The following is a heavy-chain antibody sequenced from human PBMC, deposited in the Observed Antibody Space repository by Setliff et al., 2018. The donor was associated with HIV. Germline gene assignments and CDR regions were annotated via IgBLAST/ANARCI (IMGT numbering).Heavy chain of an antibody. V-gene: IGHV3-7*03. CDR1: GFTFSSYW. Sequence: PGGSLRLSCAASGFTFSSYWMSWVRQAPGKGLEWVANIKQDGSEKYYVDSVKGRFTISRDNSKNTLYLQMNSLRAEDTAVYYCAKDDYGDPFDYWGQGTLVTVSS. CDR3: AKDDYGDPFDY. D-gene: IGHD4-17*01. J-gene: IGHJ4*02. CDR2: IKQDGSEK.